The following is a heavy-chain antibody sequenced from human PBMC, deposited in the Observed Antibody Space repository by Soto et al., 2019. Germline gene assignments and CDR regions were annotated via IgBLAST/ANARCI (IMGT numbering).Heavy chain of an antibody. CDR3: TTDPHSTGTKY. J-gene: IGHJ4*02. CDR2: IKSKTDGGTT. D-gene: IGHD1-1*01. Sequence: WGSVRLSCAASGFSFNDAWMTWVRQFPGAGLEWVGRIKSKTDGGTTDYAAPVRGRFAISRDASKTTVYLQMNRLKTEDTAVYYCTTDPHSTGTKYWGQGTLVTVSS. V-gene: IGHV3-15*01. CDR1: GFSFNDAW.